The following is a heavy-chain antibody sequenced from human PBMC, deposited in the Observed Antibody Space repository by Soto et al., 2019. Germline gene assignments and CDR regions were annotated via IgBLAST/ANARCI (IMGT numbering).Heavy chain of an antibody. J-gene: IGHJ3*02. CDR3: ARRYGSAFDI. Sequence: QVQLQESGPGLVKPSETLSLTCTVSGGSISSYYWSWIRQPPGKGLEWIGYIYYLGSTNYNPSLKSRVTISVDTSKNQFSLKLSSVTAADTAVYYCARRYGSAFDIWGQGTMVTVSS. V-gene: IGHV4-59*01. CDR1: GGSISSYY. D-gene: IGHD3-10*01. CDR2: IYYLGST.